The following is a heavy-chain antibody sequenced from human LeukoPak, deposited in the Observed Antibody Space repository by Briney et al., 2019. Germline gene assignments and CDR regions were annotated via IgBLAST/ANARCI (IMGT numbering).Heavy chain of an antibody. CDR1: GGSISSGGYY. Sequence: SQTLSLTCTVSGGSISSGGYYWSWIRQHPGKGLEWIGYIYYSGSTYYNPSLKSRVTISVDTSKNHFSLKLSSVTAADTAVYYCARVIDGASGDLSYFPFDYWGQGTLVTVSS. J-gene: IGHJ4*02. D-gene: IGHD2/OR15-2a*01. CDR3: ARVIDGASGDLSYFPFDY. V-gene: IGHV4-31*03. CDR2: IYYSGST.